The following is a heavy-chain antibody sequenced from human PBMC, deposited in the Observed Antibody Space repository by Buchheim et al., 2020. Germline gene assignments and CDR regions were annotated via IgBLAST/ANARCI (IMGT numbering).Heavy chain of an antibody. J-gene: IGHJ4*02. CDR2: IYYSGST. CDR3: ARGRDGYNL. D-gene: IGHD5-24*01. V-gene: IGHV4-59*01. Sequence: QVQLQESGPGLVKPSETLSLTCSVSGGSISSYYWSWIRQPPGKGLEWIGYIYYSGSTNYNPSLKSRVTISVDTSKNQFSLKLSSVTAADTVVYYCARGRDGYNLWGQGTL. CDR1: GGSISSYY.